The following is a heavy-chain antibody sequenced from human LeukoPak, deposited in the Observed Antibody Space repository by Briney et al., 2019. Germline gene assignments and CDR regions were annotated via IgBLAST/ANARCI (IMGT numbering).Heavy chain of an antibody. Sequence: SETLSLTCTVSGGSISSGDYYWSWIRQPSGKGLEWIGYIYYSGSTYYNPSLKSRVTISVDTSKNQFSLKLSSVTAADTAVYYCARAPVGATRYFDYWGQGTLVTVSS. CDR1: GGSISSGDYY. D-gene: IGHD1-26*01. CDR2: IYYSGST. V-gene: IGHV4-30-4*08. J-gene: IGHJ4*02. CDR3: ARAPVGATRYFDY.